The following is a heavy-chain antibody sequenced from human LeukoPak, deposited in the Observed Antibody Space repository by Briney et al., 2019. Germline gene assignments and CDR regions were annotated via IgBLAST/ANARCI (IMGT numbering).Heavy chain of an antibody. D-gene: IGHD2-15*01. CDR1: GGTFSSYG. J-gene: IGHJ4*02. V-gene: IGHV1-18*03. Sequence: GASVKVSCKASGGTFSSYGISWVRQAPGQGLEWMGWISVYNGNTNYTQKFQGRVTMTTDTSTSTAYMELRSLRSDDMAVYYCARGGTWGFDYWGQGTLVTVSS. CDR2: ISVYNGNT. CDR3: ARGGTWGFDY.